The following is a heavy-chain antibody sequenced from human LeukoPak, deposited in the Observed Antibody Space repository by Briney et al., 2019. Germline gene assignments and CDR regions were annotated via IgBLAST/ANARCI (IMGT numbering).Heavy chain of an antibody. Sequence: GGSLRLSCAASGFTFSSYAMSWVRQAPGKGLEWVSVIYSGGSTYYADSVKGRFTISRDNSKNTLYLQMDSLRAEDTAVYYCARVGGYSYQAFDIWGQGTMVTVSS. D-gene: IGHD5-18*01. CDR3: ARVGGYSYQAFDI. J-gene: IGHJ3*02. CDR2: IYSGGST. V-gene: IGHV3-53*01. CDR1: GFTFSSYA.